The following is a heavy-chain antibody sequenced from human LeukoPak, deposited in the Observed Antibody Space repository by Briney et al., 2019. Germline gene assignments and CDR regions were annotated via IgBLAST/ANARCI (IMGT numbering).Heavy chain of an antibody. CDR3: ARDPYSGSYGNYYYYFMDV. Sequence: SETRSLTCTVSIDSMFGYFWSWIRQPPGGGLEWIGYIYDTGRTNYSPSLKSRATISLDTSNKQFSLRLTSVTAADTAVYYCARDPYSGSYGNYYYYFMDVWGKGTTVTISS. CDR2: IYDTGRT. CDR1: IDSMFGYF. J-gene: IGHJ6*03. V-gene: IGHV4-59*01. D-gene: IGHD1-26*01.